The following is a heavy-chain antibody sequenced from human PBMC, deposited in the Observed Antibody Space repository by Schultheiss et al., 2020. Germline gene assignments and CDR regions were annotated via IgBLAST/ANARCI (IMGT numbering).Heavy chain of an antibody. CDR2: ISSSSSTI. Sequence: WGSLRLSCAASGFTFSSYAMSWVRQAPGKGLEWISYISSSSSTIYYADSVKGRFTISRDNAKNSVYLQMNSLRAEDTAVYYCASHRGSGSYHYALLAFDIWGQGTMVTVSS. CDR1: GFTFSSYA. D-gene: IGHD1-26*01. J-gene: IGHJ3*02. CDR3: ASHRGSGSYHYALLAFDI. V-gene: IGHV3-48*01.